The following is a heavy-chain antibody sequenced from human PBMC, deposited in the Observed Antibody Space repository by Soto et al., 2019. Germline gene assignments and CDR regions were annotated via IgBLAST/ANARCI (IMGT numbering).Heavy chain of an antibody. Sequence: QLQLQESGPGLVKPSETLSLTCTVSGGSISSSNYYWGWIRQPPGKGLEWIGSIYYSGSIYYNPSLKSRVTISVDTSKNQFSLKLSSVTAADTAVYYCAVVAAAGSDFFDYWGQGTLVTVSS. D-gene: IGHD6-13*01. J-gene: IGHJ4*02. CDR1: GGSISSSNYY. V-gene: IGHV4-39*01. CDR3: AVVAAAGSDFFDY. CDR2: IYYSGSI.